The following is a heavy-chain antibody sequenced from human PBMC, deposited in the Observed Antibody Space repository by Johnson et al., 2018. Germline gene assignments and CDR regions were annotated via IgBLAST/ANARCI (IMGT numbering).Heavy chain of an antibody. J-gene: IGHJ6*03. CDR3: AKGEHYYGSGSYYIGYMDV. CDR1: GFTFSSYG. CDR2: ISYDGSNK. Sequence: QVQLQESGGGVVQPGRSLRLSCAASGFTFSSYGMHWVRQAPGKGLEWVAVISYDGSNKYYADSVKGRFTISRDNSKNTLYLQMNSLRAEDTAVYYCAKGEHYYGSGSYYIGYMDVWGKGTTVTVSS. D-gene: IGHD3-10*01. V-gene: IGHV3-30*18.